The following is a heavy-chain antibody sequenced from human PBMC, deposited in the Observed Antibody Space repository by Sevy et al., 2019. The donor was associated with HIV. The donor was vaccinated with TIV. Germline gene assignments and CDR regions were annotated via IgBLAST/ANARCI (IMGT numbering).Heavy chain of an antibody. Sequence: GGSLRLSCAASGFTFSSYEMNWVRQAPGKGLEWVSYISSSGSTIYYADSVKGRFTISRDNAKNSLYLQMNSLRAEDTAVYYCARGVVLRFLEWPYGMDVLGQGTSVTVSS. D-gene: IGHD3-3*01. J-gene: IGHJ6*02. V-gene: IGHV3-48*03. CDR1: GFTFSSYE. CDR3: ARGVVLRFLEWPYGMDV. CDR2: ISSSGSTI.